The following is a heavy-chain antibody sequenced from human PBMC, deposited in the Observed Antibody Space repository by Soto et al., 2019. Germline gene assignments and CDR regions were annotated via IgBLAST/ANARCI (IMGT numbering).Heavy chain of an antibody. D-gene: IGHD1-26*01. CDR3: ARGAIVKRVGNRFDP. Sequence: QVQLQESGPGLVKPSETLSLTCTVSGGSISSAGYCWSWIRQHPGRGLEWIGYMYYSGITYYNPSLLSRVTMSVDMSKNQFSLKLFSVTAADTAVYYCARGAIVKRVGNRFDPWGQGTLVTVSS. V-gene: IGHV4-31*03. J-gene: IGHJ5*02. CDR2: MYYSGIT. CDR1: GGSISSAGYC.